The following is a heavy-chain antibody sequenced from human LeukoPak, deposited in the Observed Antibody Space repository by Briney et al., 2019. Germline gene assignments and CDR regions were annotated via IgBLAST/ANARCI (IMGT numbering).Heavy chain of an antibody. CDR3: ARQYCSGGDCYFFD. J-gene: IGHJ4*02. CDR1: GFTFSSYG. CDR2: IWYDGNNK. Sequence: PGRSLRLSCAASGFTFSSYGMHWVRQAPGKGLEWVALIWYDGNNKYYAGSVKGRFTISRDNSKNTLYLQMNSLRAEDTALYYCARQYCSGGDCYFFDWGQGTLVTVSS. D-gene: IGHD2-15*01. V-gene: IGHV3-33*01.